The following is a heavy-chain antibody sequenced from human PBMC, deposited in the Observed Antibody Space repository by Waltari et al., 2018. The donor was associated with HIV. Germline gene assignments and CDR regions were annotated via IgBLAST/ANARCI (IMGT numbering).Heavy chain of an antibody. CDR1: GFTFDDYG. J-gene: IGHJ5*02. D-gene: IGHD6-13*01. CDR3: VRGFREGHESSWFLMWFEA. V-gene: IGHV3-20*04. CDR2: MNVNGYST. Sequence: VHLVESGGQVIRPGGSLRLSCAAFGFTFDDYGMNWVRQVPGEVRRCVCGMNVNGYSTGCSDSDVGRFTICRDNARKALHLQMHSLMVDDTAIYYCVRGFREGHESSWFLMWFEAWGPGTPVIVST.